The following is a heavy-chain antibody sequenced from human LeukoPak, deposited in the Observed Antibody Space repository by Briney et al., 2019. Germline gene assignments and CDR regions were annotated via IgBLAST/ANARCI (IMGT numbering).Heavy chain of an antibody. CDR3: ARGPYSGSYYVVSPIDY. CDR2: IYHSEST. V-gene: IGHV4-38-2*02. J-gene: IGHJ4*02. D-gene: IGHD1-26*01. CDR1: GYSISSGYY. Sequence: SETLSLTCTVSGYSISSGYYWGWIRQPPGKGLEWIGSIYHSESTYYNPSLKSRVTISVDTSKNQFSLKLSSVTAADTAVYYCARGPYSGSYYVVSPIDYWGQGTLVTVSS.